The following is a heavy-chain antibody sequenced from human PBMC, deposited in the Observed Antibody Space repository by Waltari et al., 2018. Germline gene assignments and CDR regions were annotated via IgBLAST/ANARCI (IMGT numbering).Heavy chain of an antibody. Sequence: EVQLEESGGGLVQPGGSLRLSCAASGFTFRSPWIPWVRQAPGKGLVWVSRINGDGSSTSYADSVKGRFTISRDNAKNTLYLQMNSLRAEDTAVYYCSRDLQHGDFGRGRDYWGQGTLVTVSS. J-gene: IGHJ4*02. V-gene: IGHV3-74*01. CDR1: GFTFRSPW. CDR3: SRDLQHGDFGRGRDY. CDR2: INGDGSST. D-gene: IGHD4-17*01.